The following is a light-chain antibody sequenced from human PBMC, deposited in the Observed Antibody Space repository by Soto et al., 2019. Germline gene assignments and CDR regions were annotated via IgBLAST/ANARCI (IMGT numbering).Light chain of an antibody. J-gene: IGKJ1*01. CDR1: QSVSSSY. V-gene: IGKV3-20*01. CDR2: GTS. CDR3: HQYGGSPTWT. Sequence: EIVLTQSPGTLSLSPGERATLSCRASQSVSSSYLAWYQQKPGQAPRLLIYGTSSRATGIPDRFSGGGSGTDFSLTISGLEPDDFAVYYCHQYGGSPTWTFGQGTKVEIK.